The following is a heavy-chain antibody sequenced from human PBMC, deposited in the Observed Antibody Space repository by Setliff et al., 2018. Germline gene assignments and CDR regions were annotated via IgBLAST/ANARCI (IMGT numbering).Heavy chain of an antibody. CDR3: ARHVGSRSRGYNYYYYYMDV. D-gene: IGHD3-10*01. V-gene: IGHV4-39*01. J-gene: IGHJ6*03. Sequence: PSETLSLTCTVSGGSLRGNAIFWGWIRQPPGMGLEWIGSIYYTGDPYYNPSLKSRVTMSVDTSRNQLSLKLTSVTAADTAVYYCARHVGSRSRGYNYYYYYMDVWGKGTTVTVSS. CDR2: IYYTGDP. CDR1: GGSLRGNAIF.